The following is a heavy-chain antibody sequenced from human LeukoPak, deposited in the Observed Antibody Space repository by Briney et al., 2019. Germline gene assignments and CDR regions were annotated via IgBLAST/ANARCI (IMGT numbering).Heavy chain of an antibody. D-gene: IGHD3-10*01. CDR2: IYYSGST. CDR1: SGSFSGYY. V-gene: IGHV4-34*01. CDR3: ARTTMVRGTYYMDV. J-gene: IGHJ6*03. Sequence: SETLSLTCAVYSGSFSGYYWSWIRQPPGKGLEWIGSIYYSGSTYYNPSLKSRVTISVDTSKNQFSLKLSSVTAADTAVYYCARTTMVRGTYYMDVWGKGTTVTISS.